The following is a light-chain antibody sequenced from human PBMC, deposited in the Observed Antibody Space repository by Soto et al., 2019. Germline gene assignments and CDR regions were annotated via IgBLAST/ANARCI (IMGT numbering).Light chain of an antibody. Sequence: EIVLTQSPATLSLSPGERATLSCRASQSVGNYLGWYPQKPGQAPRLLIYDASSRATGIPARFSGSGSGTDFTLTISSLEPEDFAIYYGQQRSNWPVTFGQGTRLEIK. CDR3: QQRSNWPVT. V-gene: IGKV3-11*01. J-gene: IGKJ5*01. CDR2: DAS. CDR1: QSVGNY.